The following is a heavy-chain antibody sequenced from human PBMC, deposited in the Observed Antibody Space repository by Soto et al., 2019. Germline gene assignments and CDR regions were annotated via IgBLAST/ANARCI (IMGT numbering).Heavy chain of an antibody. CDR1: GFSLSTSGVG. CDR2: IYWDDDK. D-gene: IGHD3-3*01. Sequence: QITLKESGPTLVKPTQTLTLTCTFSGFSLSTSGVGVGWIRQPPGKALEWLALIYWDDDKRYSPSLKSRITITKDTSKNQVVLTMTNMDPVDTATYSCAHKRGYYDFWSGYAPWGQGTLVTVSS. V-gene: IGHV2-5*02. J-gene: IGHJ5*02. CDR3: AHKRGYYDFWSGYAP.